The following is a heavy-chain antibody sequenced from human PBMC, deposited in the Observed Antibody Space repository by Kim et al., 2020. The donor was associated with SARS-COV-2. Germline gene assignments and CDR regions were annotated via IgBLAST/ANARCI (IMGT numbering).Heavy chain of an antibody. CDR1: GYSFTSYW. CDR2: IYPGDSDT. CDR3: ARQVAVVVPAAMLANQAGYYYYGMDV. V-gene: IGHV5-51*01. D-gene: IGHD2-2*01. J-gene: IGHJ6*02. Sequence: GESLKISCKGSGYSFTSYWIGWVRQMPGKGLEWMGIIYPGDSDTRYSPSFQGQVTISADKSISTAYLQWSSLKASDTAMYYCARQVAVVVPAAMLANQAGYYYYGMDVWGQGTTVTVSS.